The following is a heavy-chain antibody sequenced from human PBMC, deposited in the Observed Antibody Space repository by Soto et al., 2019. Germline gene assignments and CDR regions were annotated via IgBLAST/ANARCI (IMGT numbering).Heavy chain of an antibody. CDR1: GGSISSGGYY. V-gene: IGHV4-31*03. D-gene: IGHD3-16*01. CDR3: ARDVFVGVVAQHGVEAFEA. CDR2: IYYSGST. Sequence: SETLSLTCTVSGGSISSGGYYWSWIRQHPGKGLEWIGYIYYSGSTYYNPSLKSRVTISLDTSKNQFSLKLNSVTAADTAVYYCARDVFVGVVAQHGVEAFEAWGQGTMVTVSS. J-gene: IGHJ3*01.